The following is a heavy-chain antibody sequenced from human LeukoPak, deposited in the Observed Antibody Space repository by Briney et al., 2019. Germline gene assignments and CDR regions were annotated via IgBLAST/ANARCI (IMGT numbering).Heavy chain of an antibody. J-gene: IGHJ4*02. Sequence: PGGSLRLSCAPSGLTFSSYSMNWVPQAPGKGLEWVSSIISRSNYIYYAGSVKCRFTISRDNAKNSLYLQMNSLRAEDTAVYYCARDVFAGIAVAGVFDYWGQGTLVTVSS. D-gene: IGHD6-19*01. V-gene: IGHV3-21*01. CDR3: ARDVFAGIAVAGVFDY. CDR2: IISRSNYI. CDR1: GLTFSSYS.